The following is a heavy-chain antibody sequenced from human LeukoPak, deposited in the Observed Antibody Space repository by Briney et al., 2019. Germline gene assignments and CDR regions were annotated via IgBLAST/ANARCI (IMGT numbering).Heavy chain of an antibody. D-gene: IGHD3/OR15-3a*01. CDR1: GYTFTGYY. J-gene: IGHJ4*02. Sequence: ASVKVSCKASGYTFTGYYIHWVRQAPGQGLEWMGWINPNTGGTTNAQKFQGRVTMTRDTSISTAYMELSSLTSDDTAVYYCARSTSDWLLQILDYWGQGTLVAVSS. CDR3: ARSTSDWLLQILDY. CDR2: INPNTGGT. V-gene: IGHV1-2*02.